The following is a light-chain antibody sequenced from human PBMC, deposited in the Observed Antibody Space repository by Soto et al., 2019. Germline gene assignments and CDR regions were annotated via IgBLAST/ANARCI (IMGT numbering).Light chain of an antibody. Sequence: DIQMTQSPSSLSASVGDRATITCRASQSIAGYLNWYQQKPGKAPKLLIYAASSLQSGVPSRFSGSGSGTDFTLTISSLQPEDFATYYCQQSYSSPLTFGGGTKVEIK. CDR2: AAS. V-gene: IGKV1-39*01. CDR1: QSIAGY. CDR3: QQSYSSPLT. J-gene: IGKJ4*01.